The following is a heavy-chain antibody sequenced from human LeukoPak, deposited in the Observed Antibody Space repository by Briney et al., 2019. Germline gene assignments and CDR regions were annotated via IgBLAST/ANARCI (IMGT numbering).Heavy chain of an antibody. CDR2: INHSGST. CDR3: ARAGYCSGGSCYSGAKWFDP. D-gene: IGHD2-15*01. CDR1: GGSFSGYY. J-gene: IGHJ5*02. Sequence: PSETLSLTCAVYGGSFSGYYWSWIRQPPEKGLEWIGEINHSGSTNYNPSLKSRVTISVDTSKNQFSLKLSSVTAADTAVYYCARAGYCSGGSCYSGAKWFDPWGQGTLVTVSS. V-gene: IGHV4-34*01.